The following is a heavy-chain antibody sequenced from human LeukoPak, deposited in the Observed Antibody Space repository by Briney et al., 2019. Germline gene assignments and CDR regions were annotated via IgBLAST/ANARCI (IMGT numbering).Heavy chain of an antibody. CDR2: ISAYNGNT. Sequence: ASAKVSCKASGYTFTSYGISWVRQAPGQGLEWMGWISAYNGNTNYAQKLQGRVTMTTDTSTSTAYMELRSLRSDDTAVYYCARDEGGIAASGPYYFDYWGQGTLVTVSS. V-gene: IGHV1-18*01. CDR3: ARDEGGIAASGPYYFDY. CDR1: GYTFTSYG. D-gene: IGHD6-13*01. J-gene: IGHJ4*02.